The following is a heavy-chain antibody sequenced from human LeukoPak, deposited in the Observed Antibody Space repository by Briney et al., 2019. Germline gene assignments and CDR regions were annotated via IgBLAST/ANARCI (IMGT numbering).Heavy chain of an antibody. Sequence: GGSLGLSCTASGFTFGDYAMSWFRQAPGKGLEWVGFIRSKAYGGTTEYAASVKGRFTISRDDSKSIAYLQMNSLKTEDTAVYYCTRGQLGGYYDFWSGYYPDFDYWGQGTLVTVSS. CDR1: GFTFGDYA. CDR3: TRGQLGGYYDFWSGYYPDFDY. CDR2: IRSKAYGGTT. V-gene: IGHV3-49*03. J-gene: IGHJ4*02. D-gene: IGHD3-3*01.